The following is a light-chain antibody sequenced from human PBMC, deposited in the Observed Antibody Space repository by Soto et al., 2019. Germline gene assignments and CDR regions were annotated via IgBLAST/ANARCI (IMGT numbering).Light chain of an antibody. CDR3: AAWDDSLSGRVV. CDR2: RNN. CDR1: SSNIGSNY. V-gene: IGLV1-47*01. Sequence: QSVLTQPPSASGTPGQRVTISCSGSSSNIGSNYVYWYQQLPGTAPKLLIYRNNQRPSGVPDRFSGSKSGTSASLAISGLRSADEAHYYCAAWDDSLSGRVVFGRGTKLTVL. J-gene: IGLJ2*01.